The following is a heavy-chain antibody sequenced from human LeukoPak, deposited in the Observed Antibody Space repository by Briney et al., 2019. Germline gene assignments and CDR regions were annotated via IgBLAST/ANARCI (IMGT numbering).Heavy chain of an antibody. V-gene: IGHV1-69*02. Sequence: ASVKVSCKASGGTFSSYTISWVRQAPGHGLDWMGRVIPILGIANYAQKFQGRVTITADKSTSTAYMELSSLRSEDTAVYYCARGYVGGNSRDAFDIWGQGTMVTVSS. CDR3: ARGYVGGNSRDAFDI. J-gene: IGHJ3*02. CDR1: GGTFSSYT. D-gene: IGHD4-23*01. CDR2: VIPILGIA.